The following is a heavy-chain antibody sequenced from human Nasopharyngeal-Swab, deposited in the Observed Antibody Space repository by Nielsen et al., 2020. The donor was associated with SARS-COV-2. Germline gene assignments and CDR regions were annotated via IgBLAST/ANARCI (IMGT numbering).Heavy chain of an antibody. CDR3: ARGEGIAAAEATYNWFDP. CDR1: GGSISSYY. CDR2: IYYSGST. Sequence: SETLSLTCTVSGGSISSYYWSWIRQPPGKGLEWIGYIYYSGSTYYNPSLKSRVTISVDTSKNQFSLKLSSVTAADTAVYYCARGEGIAAAEATYNWFDPWGQGTLVTVSS. D-gene: IGHD6-13*01. V-gene: IGHV4-59*12. J-gene: IGHJ5*02.